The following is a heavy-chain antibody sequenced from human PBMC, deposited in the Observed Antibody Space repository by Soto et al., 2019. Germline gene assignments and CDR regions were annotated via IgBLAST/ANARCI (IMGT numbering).Heavy chain of an antibody. V-gene: IGHV3-23*01. CDR1: GFTFSNYA. J-gene: IGHJ4*02. CDR3: ANALDN. Sequence: PAGSLRLSCVASGFTFSNYAMSWVRQAPGKGLECISDISDSGGFTYYADSVKGRFTISRDNSKNTLYLQMNSLRPEDTATYYCANALDNWGQGTLVTVSS. CDR2: ISDSGGFT.